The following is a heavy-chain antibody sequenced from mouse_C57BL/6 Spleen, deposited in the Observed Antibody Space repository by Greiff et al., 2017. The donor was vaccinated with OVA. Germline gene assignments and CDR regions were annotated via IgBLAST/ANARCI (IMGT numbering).Heavy chain of an antibody. CDR3: ATLYYAMDY. J-gene: IGHJ4*01. CDR1: GNTITDHN. V-gene: IGHV1-18*01. Sequence: QPQKSGPELVKPGASVKITCKASGNTITDHNLDWVKQSHGKRLEWIGDINPNNGGTIYNQKFKGKATLTVDKSSSTAYMELRSLTSEDTAVYYCATLYYAMDYWGQGTSVTVSS. CDR2: INPNNGGT.